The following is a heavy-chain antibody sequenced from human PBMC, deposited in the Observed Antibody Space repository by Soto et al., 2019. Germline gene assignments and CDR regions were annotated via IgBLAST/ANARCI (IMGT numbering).Heavy chain of an antibody. CDR3: AKGVLSFHYGMEV. Sequence: GGSLRLSCATTGFTFNTYPMTWVRQAPGKGLEWVSSISSTAGRTSSYADSVKGRFAISRDFSDNTVYLQMNNLRVDDTAVYFCAKGVLSFHYGMEVWGQGTTVTVSS. J-gene: IGHJ6*02. CDR2: ISSTAGRTS. D-gene: IGHD3-10*01. CDR1: GFTFNTYP. V-gene: IGHV3-23*01.